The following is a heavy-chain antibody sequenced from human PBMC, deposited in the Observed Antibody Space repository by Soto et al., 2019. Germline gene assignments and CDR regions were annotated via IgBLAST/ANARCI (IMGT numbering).Heavy chain of an antibody. CDR2: IWYDGSNK. Sequence: QVQLVESGGGVVQPGRSLRLSCAASGFTFSSYGMHWVRQAPGKWLEWVAVIWYDGSNKYYADSVKGRFTISRDNSKNTLYLQMNSLRAEDKAVYYCARDALRITIFRVVTTRYNWFEPWGQGTLVTVSS. D-gene: IGHD3-3*01. CDR1: GFTFSSYG. CDR3: ARDALRITIFRVVTTRYNWFEP. J-gene: IGHJ5*02. V-gene: IGHV3-33*01.